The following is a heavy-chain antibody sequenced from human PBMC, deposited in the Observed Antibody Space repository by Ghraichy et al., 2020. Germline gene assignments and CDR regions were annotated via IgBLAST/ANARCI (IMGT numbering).Heavy chain of an antibody. CDR3: AREESGGLRGYSGYEHDY. D-gene: IGHD5-12*01. J-gene: IGHJ4*02. Sequence: ASVKVSCKASGYTFTSYGISWVRQAPGQGLEWMGWISAYNDNTNYAQKFQGRVTVTTDTSTSTAYMELRSLRSDDTAVYYCAREESGGLRGYSGYEHDYWGQGTLVTVSS. CDR2: ISAYNDNT. CDR1: GYTFTSYG. V-gene: IGHV1-18*01.